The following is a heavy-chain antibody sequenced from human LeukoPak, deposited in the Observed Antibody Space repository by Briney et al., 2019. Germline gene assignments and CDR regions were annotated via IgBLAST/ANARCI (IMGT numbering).Heavy chain of an antibody. CDR2: ISPNRGGT. CDR1: GYTFTAYY. J-gene: IGHJ6*02. D-gene: IGHD2-2*01. V-gene: IGHV1-2*02. Sequence: AASVKVSCKASGYTFTAYYIHWVRQAPGQGLEWMGWISPNRGGTAYAQKFQGRVTVTRDASIMTAYMELSRLRSDDTAVYYCAYQDVWGQGTTVTVSS. CDR3: AYQDV.